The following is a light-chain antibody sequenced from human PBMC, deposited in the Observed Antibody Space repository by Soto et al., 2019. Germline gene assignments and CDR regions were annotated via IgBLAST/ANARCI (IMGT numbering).Light chain of an antibody. Sequence: EIVLTQSPGTLSLSPGERATLSFMASQSVRKNCLAWYQQKPGQAPRLLIYDVSSRATGIPDSFSGSGSGTDFTLTISRLEPEDFAVYYCQQYGSSLPLTFGGGTKVDIK. CDR1: QSVRKNC. CDR2: DVS. V-gene: IGKV3-20*01. CDR3: QQYGSSLPLT. J-gene: IGKJ4*01.